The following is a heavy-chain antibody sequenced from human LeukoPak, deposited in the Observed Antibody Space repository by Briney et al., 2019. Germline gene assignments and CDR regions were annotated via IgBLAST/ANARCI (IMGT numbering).Heavy chain of an antibody. V-gene: IGHV3-21*01. CDR2: ISSSSSYI. Sequence: GGSLRLSCAASGFTFSSYSMNWVRQAPGKGLEWVSSISSSSSYIYYADSVKGRFTISRDNAKNSLYLQMNSLRAEDTAVYYCARDGSQYYYDSSGYSQLYYYYYYYMDVWGKGTTVTISS. J-gene: IGHJ6*03. D-gene: IGHD3-22*01. CDR3: ARDGSQYYYDSSGYSQLYYYYYYYMDV. CDR1: GFTFSSYS.